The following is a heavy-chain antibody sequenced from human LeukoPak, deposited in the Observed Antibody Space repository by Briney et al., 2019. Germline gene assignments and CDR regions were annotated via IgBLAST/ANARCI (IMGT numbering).Heavy chain of an antibody. CDR1: GGSISSGGYY. CDR3: ARGDDILTGYPPCVFDY. CDR2: IYHSGST. D-gene: IGHD3-9*01. J-gene: IGHJ4*02. V-gene: IGHV4-30-2*01. Sequence: PSETLSLTCTVSGGSISSGGYYRSWIRQPPGKGLEWIGYIYHSGSTYYNPSLKSRVTISVDRSKNQFSLKLSSVTAADTAVYYCARGDDILTGYPPCVFDYWGQGTLVIVSS.